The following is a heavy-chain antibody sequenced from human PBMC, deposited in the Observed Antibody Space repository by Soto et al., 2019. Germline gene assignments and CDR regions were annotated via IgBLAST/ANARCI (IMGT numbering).Heavy chain of an antibody. CDR1: GFTFSSYS. CDR2: ISSSSSTN. D-gene: IGHD3-10*01. J-gene: IGHJ4*02. Sequence: EVQLVESGGGLVQPGGSLRLSCAASGFTFSSYSMNWVRQAPGKGLEWVSYISSSSSTNYYADSVKGRFTISRDNAKNSLYLQMNILRDEDTAVYYCASDPCQITMFRGVSDYWGQGALVAVSS. V-gene: IGHV3-48*02. CDR3: ASDPCQITMFRGVSDY.